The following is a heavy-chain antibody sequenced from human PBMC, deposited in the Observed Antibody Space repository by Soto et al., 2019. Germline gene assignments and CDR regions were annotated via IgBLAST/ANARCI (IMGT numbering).Heavy chain of an antibody. V-gene: IGHV3-30*18. CDR1: GLTFSNYG. CDR2: ISFDGSNK. Sequence: PGGSLRLSCAASGLTFSNYGMHWVRQAPGKGLEWVAVISFDGSNKYYGDSVKGRFTISRDNSKNTLYLQMNSLRSEDTAVYYCAKDRPPYGNFAPRFDYWGQGXLVTVSS. J-gene: IGHJ4*02. CDR3: AKDRPPYGNFAPRFDY. D-gene: IGHD4-17*01.